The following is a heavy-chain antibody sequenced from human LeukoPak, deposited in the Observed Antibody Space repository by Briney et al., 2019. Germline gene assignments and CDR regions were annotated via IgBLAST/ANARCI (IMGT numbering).Heavy chain of an antibody. CDR1: GDSISSYY. D-gene: IGHD2-2*02. CDR3: ARARSIPGYYYYYGMDV. Sequence: PSETLSLTCTVSGDSISSYYWSWIRQPPGKGLEWIGYIYYSGSTNYSPSLKSRVTISLDTSKNQFSLKLSSVTAADTAVYYCARARSIPGYYYYYGMDVWGQGTTVTVSS. J-gene: IGHJ6*02. V-gene: IGHV4-59*01. CDR2: IYYSGST.